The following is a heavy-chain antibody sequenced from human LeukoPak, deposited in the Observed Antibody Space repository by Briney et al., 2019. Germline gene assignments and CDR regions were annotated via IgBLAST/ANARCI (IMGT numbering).Heavy chain of an antibody. V-gene: IGHV3-23*01. D-gene: IGHD4-23*01. J-gene: IGHJ4*02. CDR3: AKDRPYGGDSLVDY. CDR2: ISGSGGST. Sequence: PGGSLRLSCAASGFTFSSYAMSWVRQAPGKGLEWVSAISGSGGSTYYADSVKGRFTISRDNSKNTLYLQMNSLRAGDTAVYYCAKDRPYGGDSLVDYWGQGTLVTVSS. CDR1: GFTFSSYA.